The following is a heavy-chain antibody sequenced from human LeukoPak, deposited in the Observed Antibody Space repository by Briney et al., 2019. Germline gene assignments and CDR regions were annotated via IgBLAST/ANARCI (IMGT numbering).Heavy chain of an antibody. CDR1: GGSISSYC. D-gene: IGHD6-13*01. V-gene: IGHV4-59*01. CDR3: ARGGSLRPPIYFDY. J-gene: IGHJ4*02. CDR2: IYYSGST. Sequence: PSETLSLTCTVSGGSISSYCWSWIRQPPAKGPEWIGYIYYSGSTNYNPSLKSRGTISVDTSKNQFSLKLSSVTAADTAVYYCARGGSLRPPIYFDYWGQGTLVTVSS.